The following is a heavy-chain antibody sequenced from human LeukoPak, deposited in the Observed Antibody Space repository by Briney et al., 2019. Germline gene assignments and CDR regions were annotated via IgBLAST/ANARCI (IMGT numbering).Heavy chain of an antibody. Sequence: GGSLRPSCAASGFTFSSYSMNWVRQAPGKGLEWVSSISSSSSYIYYADSVKGRFTISRDNAKNSLYLQMNSLRAEDTAVYYCARDRGDYVWGSYRLYDAFDIWGQGTMVTVSS. CDR1: GFTFSSYS. CDR3: ARDRGDYVWGSYRLYDAFDI. V-gene: IGHV3-21*01. D-gene: IGHD3-16*02. J-gene: IGHJ3*02. CDR2: ISSSSSYI.